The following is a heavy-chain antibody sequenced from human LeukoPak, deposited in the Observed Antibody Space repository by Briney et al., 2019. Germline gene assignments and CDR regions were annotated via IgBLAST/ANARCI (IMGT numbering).Heavy chain of an antibody. D-gene: IGHD3-22*01. Sequence: SETLSLNCTVSGGSISSYYWSWIRQPPGKGLEWIGYIYYSGSTNYHPSLQSRVTISVDPSKIQFSLKLSSVTPADTAVYYCARGPKGSLYYYDSSGSSPHYFDYWGQGTLVTVSS. J-gene: IGHJ4*02. CDR2: IYYSGST. CDR3: ARGPKGSLYYYDSSGSSPHYFDY. V-gene: IGHV4-59*01. CDR1: GGSISSYY.